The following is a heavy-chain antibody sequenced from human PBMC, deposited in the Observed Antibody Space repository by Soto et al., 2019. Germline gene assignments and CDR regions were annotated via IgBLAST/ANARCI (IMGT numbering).Heavy chain of an antibody. CDR3: APAVLLMYYYYGMDV. CDR1: GGTFSSYA. D-gene: IGHD2-8*01. CDR2: IIPIFGTA. J-gene: IGHJ6*02. V-gene: IGHV1-69*12. Sequence: QVQLVQSGAEVKKPGSSVKVSCKASGGTFSSYAISWVRQAPGQGLEWMGGIIPIFGTADYAQKFQGRVTXPADESTSTAYMELSSLRSEDTAVYYCAPAVLLMYYYYGMDVWGQGTTVTVSS.